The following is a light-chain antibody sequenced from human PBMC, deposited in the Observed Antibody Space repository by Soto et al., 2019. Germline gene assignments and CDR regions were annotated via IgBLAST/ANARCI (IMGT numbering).Light chain of an antibody. V-gene: IGLV1-40*01. CDR1: SSSIGAGYD. J-gene: IGLJ1*01. CDR3: QSYDISLHNYV. Sequence: QSVLTQPPSVSGAPGQRVTISCAGGSSSIGAGYDVHWYQQLPGTAPKLLIFGDNNRPSGVPDRFSGSKSGTSASLAITRLQAEDEADYYCQSYDISLHNYVFGTGTKLTVL. CDR2: GDN.